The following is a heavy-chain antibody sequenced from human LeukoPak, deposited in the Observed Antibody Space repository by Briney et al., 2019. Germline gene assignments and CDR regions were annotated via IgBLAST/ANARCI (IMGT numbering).Heavy chain of an antibody. V-gene: IGHV1-46*01. CDR2: INPSTGST. Sequence: ASVKVSCKASGYTFTSYYMHCVRQAPGQGLEWMGIINPSTGSTTYAQKFQGRVTMTRDTSTSTVYMELSSLRSEDTAVYYCAREGEVVPAAIGYWGQGTLVTVSS. J-gene: IGHJ4*02. CDR1: GYTFTSYY. D-gene: IGHD2-2*01. CDR3: AREGEVVPAAIGY.